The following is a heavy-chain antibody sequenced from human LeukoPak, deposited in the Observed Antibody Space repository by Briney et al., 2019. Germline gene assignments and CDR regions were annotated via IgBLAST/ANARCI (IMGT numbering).Heavy chain of an antibody. D-gene: IGHD6-13*01. Sequence: SETLSLTCTVSGGSISSYYWSWIRQPPGKGLEWIGYIYYSGSTNYNPSLKSRVTISVDTSRNQFSLRLSSVTAADTAVYYCARVTGYMTEDFFDYWGQGTLVTVSS. CDR1: GGSISSYY. CDR3: ARVTGYMTEDFFDY. V-gene: IGHV4-59*01. J-gene: IGHJ4*02. CDR2: IYYSGST.